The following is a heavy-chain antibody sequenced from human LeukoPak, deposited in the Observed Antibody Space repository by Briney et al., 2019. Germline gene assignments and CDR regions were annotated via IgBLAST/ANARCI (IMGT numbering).Heavy chain of an antibody. V-gene: IGHV1-18*01. CDR2: ISAYNGNT. CDR3: ARDGEFPDYDFWSGPLNWFDP. D-gene: IGHD3-3*01. J-gene: IGHJ5*02. CDR1: GYTFTSYG. Sequence: ASVKVSCKASGYTFTSYGISWVRQAPGQGLEWMGWISAYNGNTNYAQKLQGRVTMTTDTSTSTAYMELRSLRSDDTAVYYCARDGEFPDYDFWSGPLNWFDPWGQATLVTVSS.